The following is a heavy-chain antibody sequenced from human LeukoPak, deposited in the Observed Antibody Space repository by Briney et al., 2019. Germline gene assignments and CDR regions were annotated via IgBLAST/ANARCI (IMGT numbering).Heavy chain of an antibody. CDR2: IYYSGST. V-gene: IGHV4-39*07. D-gene: IGHD3-22*01. CDR1: GGSISSSSYY. Sequence: PSETLSLTCTVSGGSISSSSYYWGWLRQPPGKGLEWIGSIYYSGSTYYNPSLKSRVTISVDTSKNQFSLKLSSVTAADTAVYYCARVTPYYYDRRRGFDYWGQGTLVTATS. J-gene: IGHJ4*02. CDR3: ARVTPYYYDRRRGFDY.